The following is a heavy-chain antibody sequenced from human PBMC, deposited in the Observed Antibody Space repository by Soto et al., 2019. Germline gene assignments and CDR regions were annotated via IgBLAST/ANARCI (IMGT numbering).Heavy chain of an antibody. CDR2: TRNKAYSYST. J-gene: IGHJ3*02. CDR1: GFTLSDHY. Sequence: EVQLVESGGGLVQSGGSLRLSCEASGFTLSDHYMDWVRQAPGKGLEWVGRTRNKAYSYSTEYAASVKGRFTISRDDSKNSLYLQMNSLKTEDTAVYYCDRRYNSAFDMWGQGTMVTVSS. D-gene: IGHD6-13*01. CDR3: DRRYNSAFDM. V-gene: IGHV3-72*01.